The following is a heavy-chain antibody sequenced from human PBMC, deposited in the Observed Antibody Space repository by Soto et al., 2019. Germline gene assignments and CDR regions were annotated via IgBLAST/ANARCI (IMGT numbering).Heavy chain of an antibody. V-gene: IGHV3-53*04. Sequence: EVQLVESGGGLVQPGGSLRLSCAASGFTINTNYMSWVRQAPGKGLEWVSVIYTGGGTYYADSVKGRFTISRHNSKNPLYLQMSSLRPEDTAVYYCTSGSTSGRHYWGQGTLVTVSS. D-gene: IGHD2-2*01. CDR2: IYTGGGT. J-gene: IGHJ4*02. CDR1: GFTINTNY. CDR3: TSGSTSGRHY.